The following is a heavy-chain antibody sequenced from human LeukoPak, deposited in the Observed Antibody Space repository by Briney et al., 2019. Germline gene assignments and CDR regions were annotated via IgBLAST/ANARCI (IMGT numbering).Heavy chain of an antibody. CDR2: ISSSSSYI. CDR1: GFTFSNFW. J-gene: IGHJ4*02. D-gene: IGHD1-26*01. CDR3: ARDISGTYSGGE. Sequence: GGSLRLSCAGSGFTFSNFWMAWVRQAPGKGLEWVSSISSSSSYIYYADSVKGRFTISRDNAKNSLYLQMNSLRAEDTAVYYCARDISGTYSGGEWGQGTLVTVSS. V-gene: IGHV3-21*01.